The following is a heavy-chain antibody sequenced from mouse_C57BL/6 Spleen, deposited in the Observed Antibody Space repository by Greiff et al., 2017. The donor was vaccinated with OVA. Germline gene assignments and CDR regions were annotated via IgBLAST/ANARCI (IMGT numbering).Heavy chain of an antibody. J-gene: IGHJ3*01. Sequence: QVQLQQPGAELVMPGASVKLSCKASGYTFTSYWMHWVKQRPGQGLEWIGEIDPSDSYTNYNQKFKGKSTLTVDKSSSTAYMQLSSLTSEDSAVYYCAREETGIPLGFAYWGQGTLVTVSA. V-gene: IGHV1-69*01. CDR1: GYTFTSYW. CDR3: AREETGIPLGFAY. CDR2: IDPSDSYT. D-gene: IGHD1-1*01.